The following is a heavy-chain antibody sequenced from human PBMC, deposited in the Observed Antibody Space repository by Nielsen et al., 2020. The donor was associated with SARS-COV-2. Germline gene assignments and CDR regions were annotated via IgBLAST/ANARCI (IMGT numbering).Heavy chain of an antibody. V-gene: IGHV4-34*01. Sequence: SETLSLTCAVYGGSFSGYYWSWIRQPPGKGLEWIGEINHSGSTNYNPSLKSRVTISVDTSKNQFSLKLSSVTAADTAVYYCARQKSSYGHFDYWGQGTLVTVSS. J-gene: IGHJ4*02. CDR2: INHSGST. CDR3: ARQKSSYGHFDY. CDR1: GGSFSGYY. D-gene: IGHD5-18*01.